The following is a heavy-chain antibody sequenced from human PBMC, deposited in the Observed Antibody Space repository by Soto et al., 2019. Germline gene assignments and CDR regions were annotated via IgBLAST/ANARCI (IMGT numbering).Heavy chain of an antibody. J-gene: IGHJ5*02. D-gene: IGHD3-22*01. CDR3: TRDLDTRGSAPISES. V-gene: IGHV3-7*03. CDR1: GFPSGAAR. CDR2: IDRAGYDT. Sequence: LRLSSARSGFPSGAARATWVRQAPGKGLEWVANIDRAGYDTYYMASLKGRFTISRDNSRNSLFLQMNSLRADDTAVYYCTRDLDTRGSAPISESWGQGTLVTVSS.